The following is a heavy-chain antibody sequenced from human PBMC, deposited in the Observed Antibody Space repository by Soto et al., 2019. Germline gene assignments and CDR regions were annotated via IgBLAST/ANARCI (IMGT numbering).Heavy chain of an antibody. CDR2: IGAHNGDT. D-gene: IGHD3-3*01. CDR1: GYTFSTYG. CDR3: ARDWRGAEGFDP. J-gene: IGHJ5*02. V-gene: IGHV1-18*01. Sequence: GPEVKKPGASVKISCKASGYTFSTYGFSWVRQAPGQGLEGMGWIGAHNGDTTYAQNFKGRVTMTTDTATTTSYMELRSLTSDDTAVYFCARDWRGAEGFDPWGQGTLVTVSS.